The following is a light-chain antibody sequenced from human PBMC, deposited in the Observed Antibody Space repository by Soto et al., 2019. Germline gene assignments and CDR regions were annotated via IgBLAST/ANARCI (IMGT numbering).Light chain of an antibody. CDR2: AAS. Sequence: DIQMTQSPSSLSASVGDRVTITCRASQSIRNYLNWYQQKPGKAPNLLIYAASSLQSGVQSRFSGSGSGTDFTLTISSLQPEDFATYYCQQSHSTRTFGQGTKVEMK. CDR1: QSIRNY. CDR3: QQSHSTRT. V-gene: IGKV1-39*01. J-gene: IGKJ1*01.